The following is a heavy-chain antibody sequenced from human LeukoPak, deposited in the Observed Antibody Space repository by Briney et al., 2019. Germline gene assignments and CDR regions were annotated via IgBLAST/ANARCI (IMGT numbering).Heavy chain of an antibody. Sequence: ASVKVSCKASGYTFTSYDINWVRQATGQGLEWMGWMNPNSGNTGYAQKFQGRVTITRNTSISTAYMELSSLRSEDTAVYYCARGRIAAVGWFDHWGQGTLVTVSS. V-gene: IGHV1-8*03. CDR3: ARGRIAAVGWFDH. D-gene: IGHD6-13*01. J-gene: IGHJ5*02. CDR2: MNPNSGNT. CDR1: GYTFTSYD.